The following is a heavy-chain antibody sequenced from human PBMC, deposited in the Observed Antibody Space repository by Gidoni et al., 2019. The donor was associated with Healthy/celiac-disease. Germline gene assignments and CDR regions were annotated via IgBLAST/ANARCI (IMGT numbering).Heavy chain of an antibody. CDR1: GFSLSTSGMC. V-gene: IGHV2-70*15. J-gene: IGHJ6*02. CDR3: ARMYGIAAAGLNYYYYGMDV. D-gene: IGHD6-13*01. Sequence: QVTLRESGPALVKPTQTLTLTCTFSGFSLSTSGMCVSWIRQPPGKALEWLARIDWDDDKYYSTSLKTRLTISKDTSKNQVGLTMTNMDPVDTATYYCARMYGIAAAGLNYYYYGMDVWGQGTTVTVSS. CDR2: IDWDDDK.